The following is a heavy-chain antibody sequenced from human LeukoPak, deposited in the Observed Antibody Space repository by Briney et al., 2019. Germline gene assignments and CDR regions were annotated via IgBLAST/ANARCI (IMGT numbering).Heavy chain of an antibody. V-gene: IGHV4-38-2*02. D-gene: IGHD6-19*01. CDR1: GYSISSGYY. J-gene: IGHJ4*02. CDR2: IYHSGST. Sequence: SETLSLTCTVSGYSISSGYYWGWIRQPPGKGLEWIGSIYHSGSTYYNPSLKSRVTISVDTSKSQFSLKLSSVTAADTAVYYCARVYGAVAAVYYWGQGTLVTVSS. CDR3: ARVYGAVAAVYY.